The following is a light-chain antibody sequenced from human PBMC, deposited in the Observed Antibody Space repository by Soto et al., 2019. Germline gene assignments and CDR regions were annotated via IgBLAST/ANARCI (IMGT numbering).Light chain of an antibody. Sequence: EIVLTQSPGTLSVSPGQRVTLSCRASQSVGRNYLAWYQQKPGQAPRLLIHGASTRATGIPDRFSGSGSGTDFTLTISRLEPEDFAVYFCQQYASSPLTFGGGAKVETK. CDR1: QSVGRNY. CDR2: GAS. CDR3: QQYASSPLT. V-gene: IGKV3-20*01. J-gene: IGKJ4*01.